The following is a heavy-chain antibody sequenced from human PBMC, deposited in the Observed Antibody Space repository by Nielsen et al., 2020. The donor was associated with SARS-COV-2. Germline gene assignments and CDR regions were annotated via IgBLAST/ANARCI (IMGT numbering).Heavy chain of an antibody. CDR2: ISYDGSHK. Sequence: GESLKISCVGSGFTFSRYTMHWVRQALGKGLEWVAAISYDGSHKYYADSVRGRFTISRDNSKDTLFLQMNGLRRDDTSVYYCARGVETDAVMVEHWGQGNLVAVSS. V-gene: IGHV3-30*04. D-gene: IGHD5-18*01. J-gene: IGHJ4*02. CDR1: GFTFSRYT. CDR3: ARGVETDAVMVEH.